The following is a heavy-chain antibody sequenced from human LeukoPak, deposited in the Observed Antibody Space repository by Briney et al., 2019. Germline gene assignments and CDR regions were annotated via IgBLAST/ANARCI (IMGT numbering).Heavy chain of an antibody. CDR3: AGSNYYDSSGYPIDY. Sequence: GGSLRLSCAVSGFIFSSYAMSWVRQAPGKGLEWVSYISSSGSTIYYADSVKGRFTISRDNAKNSLYLQMNSLRAEDTAVYYCAGSNYYDSSGYPIDYWGQGTLVTVSS. V-gene: IGHV3-48*03. CDR1: GFIFSSYA. D-gene: IGHD3-22*01. CDR2: ISSSGSTI. J-gene: IGHJ4*02.